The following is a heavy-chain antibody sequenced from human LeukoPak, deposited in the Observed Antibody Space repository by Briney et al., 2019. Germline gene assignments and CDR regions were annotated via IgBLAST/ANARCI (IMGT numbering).Heavy chain of an antibody. D-gene: IGHD2-2*01. Sequence: PSETLSLTCTVSGGSISSSPYYWGWIRQPPGKGLEWIGTIYYRGSTYSNPSLNCRVTISLDTSKNQFSLRLRSVTAADTALYYCARHYLSDGILSTFDPWGQGTLVTVSS. CDR3: ARHYLSDGILSTFDP. V-gene: IGHV4-39*01. CDR2: IYYRGST. J-gene: IGHJ5*02. CDR1: GGSISSSPYY.